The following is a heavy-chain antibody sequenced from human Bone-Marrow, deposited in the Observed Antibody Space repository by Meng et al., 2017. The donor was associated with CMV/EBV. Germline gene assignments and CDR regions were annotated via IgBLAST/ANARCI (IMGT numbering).Heavy chain of an antibody. D-gene: IGHD3-22*01. CDR1: GFTFSSYA. Sequence: GESLKISCAASGFTFSSYAMSWVRQAPGKGLEWVSVIYSGGSSTYYADSVKGRFTISRDNSKNTLYLQMNSLGAEDTAVYYCAKAYYYDSSGDWFDPWGQGTLVTVSS. V-gene: IGHV3-23*03. CDR2: IYSGGSST. CDR3: AKAYYYDSSGDWFDP. J-gene: IGHJ5*02.